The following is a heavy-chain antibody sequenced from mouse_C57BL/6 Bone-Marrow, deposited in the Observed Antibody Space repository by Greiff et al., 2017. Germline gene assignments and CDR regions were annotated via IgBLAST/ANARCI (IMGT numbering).Heavy chain of an antibody. Sequence: VQLQQSGAELARPGASVKMSCKASGYTFTSYTMHWVKQRPGQGLEWIGNINPSSGYTKYNQKFKDKATLTADKSSSTAYMQLSSLTSEDSAVYYCARGPGYYTDLFAYWGQGTLVTVSA. CDR2: INPSSGYT. V-gene: IGHV1-4*01. J-gene: IGHJ3*01. D-gene: IGHD2-3*01. CDR1: GYTFTSYT. CDR3: ARGPGYYTDLFAY.